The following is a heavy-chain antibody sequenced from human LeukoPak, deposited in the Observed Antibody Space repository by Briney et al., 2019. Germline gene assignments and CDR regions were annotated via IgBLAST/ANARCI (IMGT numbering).Heavy chain of an antibody. D-gene: IGHD3-22*01. CDR1: GYTFIAYY. V-gene: IGHV1-2*02. CDR2: INPSSGGT. J-gene: IGHJ3*02. CDR3: ARDNYYDSSGYSPPDRDAFDI. Sequence: ASVKVSCRASGYTFIAYYMHWVRQAPGQGLEWMGWINPSSGGTNYAQKFQGRVTMTRDTSISTAYMELSRLRSDDTAVYYCARDNYYDSSGYSPPDRDAFDIWGQGTMVTVSS.